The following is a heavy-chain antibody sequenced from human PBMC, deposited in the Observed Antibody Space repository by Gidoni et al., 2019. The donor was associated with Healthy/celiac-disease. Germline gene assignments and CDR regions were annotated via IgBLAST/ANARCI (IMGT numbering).Heavy chain of an antibody. D-gene: IGHD6-13*01. CDR1: GGSISSSSYY. CDR3: ASSIAAAGPYYFDY. Sequence: QLQLQESGPGLVKPSETLSLTCTVPGGSISSSSYYWGWIRQPPGKGLEWIGSIYYSGSTYYNPSLKSRVTISVDTSKNQFSLKLSSVTAADTAVYYCASSIAAAGPYYFDYWGQGTLVTVSS. V-gene: IGHV4-39*01. CDR2: IYYSGST. J-gene: IGHJ4*02.